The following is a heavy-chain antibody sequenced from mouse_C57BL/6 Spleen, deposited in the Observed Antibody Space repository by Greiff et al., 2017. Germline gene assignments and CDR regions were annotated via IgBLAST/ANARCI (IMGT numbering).Heavy chain of an antibody. J-gene: IGHJ1*03. CDR3: ARTKTTPRYFDV. CDR2: IDPSDSET. CDR1: GYTFTSYW. D-gene: IGHD1-1*01. Sequence: QVQLQQPGAELVRPGSSVKLSCKASGYTFTSYWMHWVKQRPIQGLEWIGNIDPSDSETHYNQKFKDKATLTVDKSSSTAYMQLSSLTAEDSAVYDCARTKTTPRYFDVWGTGTTVTVSS. V-gene: IGHV1-52*01.